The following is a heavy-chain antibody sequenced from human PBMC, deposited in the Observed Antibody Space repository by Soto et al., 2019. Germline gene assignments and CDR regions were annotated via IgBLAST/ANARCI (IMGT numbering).Heavy chain of an antibody. CDR3: ARDDYGGKPALLYGMDV. J-gene: IGHJ6*02. Sequence: SVKVSCKASGCTFSSYAISWVRQAPGPGLEWMGGIIPIFGTANYAQKFQGRVTITADESTSTAYMELSSLRSEDTAVYYCARDDYGGKPALLYGMDVWGQGTTATVSS. V-gene: IGHV1-69*13. CDR2: IIPIFGTA. D-gene: IGHD4-17*01. CDR1: GCTFSSYA.